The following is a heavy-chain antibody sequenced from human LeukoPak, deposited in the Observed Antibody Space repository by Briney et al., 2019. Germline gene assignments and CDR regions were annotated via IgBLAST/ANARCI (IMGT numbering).Heavy chain of an antibody. CDR3: ARHQSWGARNFDC. V-gene: IGHV4-59*08. D-gene: IGHD1-26*01. CDR1: GGSFSSYY. Sequence: SETLSLTCTVSGGSFSSYYWSWIRQPPGKGLEWIGYIYYSGSTNYNPSLKSRVTISVDTSKNQFYLKLSSVTAADTAVYYCARHQSWGARNFDCRGQGTLVTVSS. CDR2: IYYSGST. J-gene: IGHJ4*02.